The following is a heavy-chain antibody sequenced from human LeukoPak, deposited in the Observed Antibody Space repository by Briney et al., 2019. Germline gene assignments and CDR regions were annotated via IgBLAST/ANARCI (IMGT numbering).Heavy chain of an antibody. CDR2: IWHDGSNK. V-gene: IGHV3-33*01. D-gene: IGHD2-2*03. Sequence: GGSLRLSCAASGFTFSNYGMHWVRQAPGKGLEWVAVIWHDGSNKYYADSVKGRFTISRDNAKNKLYLQMNSLRAEDTAVYYCARDGLCSSSSGYPLNWFDPWGQGTLVTVSS. CDR1: GFTFSNYG. CDR3: ARDGLCSSSSGYPLNWFDP. J-gene: IGHJ5*02.